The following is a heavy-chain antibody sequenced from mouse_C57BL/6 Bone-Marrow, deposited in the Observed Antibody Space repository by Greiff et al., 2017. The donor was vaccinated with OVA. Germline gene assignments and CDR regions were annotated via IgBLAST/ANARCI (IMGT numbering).Heavy chain of an antibody. D-gene: IGHD2-5*01. Sequence: EVKVVESGGDLVKPGGSLKLSCAASGFTFSSYGMSWVRQTPDKRLEWVATISSGGSYTYYPDSVKGRFTISRDNAKNTLYLQMSSLKSEDTAMYYCARLYSNYDYWGQGTTLTVSA. CDR2: ISSGGSYT. J-gene: IGHJ2*01. CDR1: GFTFSSYG. V-gene: IGHV5-6*01. CDR3: ARLYSNYDY.